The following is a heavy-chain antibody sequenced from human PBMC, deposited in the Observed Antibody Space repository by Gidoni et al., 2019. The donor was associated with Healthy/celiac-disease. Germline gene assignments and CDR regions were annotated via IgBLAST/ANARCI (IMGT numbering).Heavy chain of an antibody. Sequence: QVQLQQWGAGLLKPSETLSLTCAVYGESFSGYYWSWIRQPPGKGLEWIGEINHSGSTNYNPSLKSRVTISVDTSKNQFSLKLSSVTAADTAVYYCARVNVPGLYYYYGMDVWGQGTTVTVSS. CDR2: INHSGST. CDR3: ARVNVPGLYYYYGMDV. V-gene: IGHV4-34*01. CDR1: GESFSGYY. D-gene: IGHD1-1*01. J-gene: IGHJ6*02.